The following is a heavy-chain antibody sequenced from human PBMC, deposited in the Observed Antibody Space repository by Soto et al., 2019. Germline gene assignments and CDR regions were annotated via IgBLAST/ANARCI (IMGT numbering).Heavy chain of an antibody. CDR2: ISSSSSTI. D-gene: IGHD3-16*02. Sequence: AGGSLRLSCAASGFTFSSYSMNWVRQAPGKGLEWVSYISSSSSTIYYADSVKGRFTISRDNAKNSLYLQMNSLRDEDTAVYYCAGGHRLGELSSTDYWGQGTLVTASS. CDR1: GFTFSSYS. V-gene: IGHV3-48*02. J-gene: IGHJ4*02. CDR3: AGGHRLGELSSTDY.